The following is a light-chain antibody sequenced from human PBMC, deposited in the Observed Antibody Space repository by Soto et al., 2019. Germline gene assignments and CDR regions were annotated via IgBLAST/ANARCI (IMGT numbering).Light chain of an antibody. CDR3: CSYAGSSPYVV. CDR1: SSDVGSYNL. J-gene: IGLJ2*01. Sequence: QSVLTQPASVSGSPGQSITISCTGTSSDVGSYNLVSWYQQHPGKAPKLMIYEGSKRPSGVSNRFSGYKSGNTASLTISGLQAEDEADYYCCSYAGSSPYVVFGGGTKLTVL. V-gene: IGLV2-23*01. CDR2: EGS.